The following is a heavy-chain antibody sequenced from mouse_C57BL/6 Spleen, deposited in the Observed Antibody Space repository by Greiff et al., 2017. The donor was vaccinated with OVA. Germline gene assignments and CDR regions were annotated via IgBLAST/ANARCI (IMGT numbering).Heavy chain of an antibody. CDR2: FHPYNDDT. Sequence: VQLQQSGAELVKPGASVKMSCKASGYTFTTYPIEWMKQNHGKSLEWIGNFHPYNDDTKYNEQFKGKATLTVEKSSITVYLELSRFTSYDTVVYNYARTTEMNAMDYWGQGTSVTVSS. J-gene: IGHJ4*01. CDR1: GYTFTTYP. V-gene: IGHV1-47*01. CDR3: ARTTEMNAMDY.